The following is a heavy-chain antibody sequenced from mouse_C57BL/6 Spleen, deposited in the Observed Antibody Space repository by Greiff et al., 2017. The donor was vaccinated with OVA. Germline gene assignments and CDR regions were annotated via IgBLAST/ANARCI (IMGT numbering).Heavy chain of an antibody. Sequence: QVQLQQSGPELVKPGASVKISCKASAYAFSSSWMNWVKQRPGKGLEWIGRIYPGDGDTNYNGKFKGKAILTADKSSSTAYMQLSSLTSDDSAVYFCARYYDYDGHAMDYWGQGTSVTVSS. CDR2: IYPGDGDT. CDR1: AYAFSSSW. V-gene: IGHV1-82*01. CDR3: ARYYDYDGHAMDY. J-gene: IGHJ4*01. D-gene: IGHD2-4*01.